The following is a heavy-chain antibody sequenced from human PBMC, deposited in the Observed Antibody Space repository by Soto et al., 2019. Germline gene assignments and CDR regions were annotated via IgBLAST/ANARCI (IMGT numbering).Heavy chain of an antibody. J-gene: IGHJ4*02. D-gene: IGHD3-16*01. CDR2: IYYSGST. V-gene: IGHV4-31*03. CDR1: GGSISSGGYY. Sequence: SETLSLTCTVSGGSISSGGYYWSWIRQHPGKGLEWIGYIYYSGSTYYNPSLKSRVTISVDTSKNQFSLKLSSVTAADTAVYYCARDYGSNLDYWGQGTLVTVSS. CDR3: ARDYGSNLDY.